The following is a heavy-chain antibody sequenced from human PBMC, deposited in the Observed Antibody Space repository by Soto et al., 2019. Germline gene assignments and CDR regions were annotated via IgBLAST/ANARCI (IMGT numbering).Heavy chain of an antibody. CDR1: GFTFSSYS. Sequence: EVQLVESGGGLVQPGGSLRLSCAASGFTFSSYSMNWVRQAPGKGLEWVSYISSSSSTIYYADSVKGRFTISRDNAKNSLYLQMNSLRAEDTAVYYCARDVGPTGGGDWCDPWGQGTLVTVSS. D-gene: IGHD1-1*01. V-gene: IGHV3-48*01. CDR3: ARDVGPTGGGDWCDP. J-gene: IGHJ5*02. CDR2: ISSSSSTI.